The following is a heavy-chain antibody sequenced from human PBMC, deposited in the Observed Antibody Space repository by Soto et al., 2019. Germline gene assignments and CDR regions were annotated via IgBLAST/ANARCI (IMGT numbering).Heavy chain of an antibody. Sequence: QVKLVESGGGVVQPGASLRLSCVASGFTFSDYPLHWVRRAPGKGLEWVAVISYDGNDESYSDSVKGRFTISRDNSKTTVYLQMNSLRADDMAVYHCARDMRHDYASGRLDYLGQGTLVTVS. CDR3: ARDMRHDYASGRLDY. D-gene: IGHD3-10*01. J-gene: IGHJ4*02. V-gene: IGHV3-30-3*01. CDR1: GFTFSDYP. CDR2: ISYDGNDE.